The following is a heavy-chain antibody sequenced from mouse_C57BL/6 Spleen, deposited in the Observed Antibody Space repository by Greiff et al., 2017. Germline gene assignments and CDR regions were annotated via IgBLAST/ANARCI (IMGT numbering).Heavy chain of an antibody. J-gene: IGHJ2*01. CDR3: ANHCDNGDVNSFDY. CDR2: IDPEDGDT. Sequence: EVKLQESGAELVRPGASVKLSCTASGFNINDYYMHWVKQRPEQGLEWIGRIDPEDGDTAYAPKFQGKATVTADTSSNTAYLQLSSLTSEDTAVDYCANHCDNGDVNSFDYWGQGTTRTVSS. D-gene: IGHD1-2*01. V-gene: IGHV14-1*01. CDR1: GFNINDYY.